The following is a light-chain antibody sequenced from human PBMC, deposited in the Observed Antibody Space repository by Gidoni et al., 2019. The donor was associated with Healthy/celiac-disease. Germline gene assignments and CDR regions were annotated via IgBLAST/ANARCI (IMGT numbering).Light chain of an antibody. J-gene: IGLJ1*01. V-gene: IGLV1-44*01. Sequence: QSVLTQPPSASGPPGQRVTISCSGSSSNIGSNTVTWYQQRPGTAPKLLIYSNNQRPSGVPDRFSGSKSGTSASLAISGLQSEDEADYYCAAWDDSLNGSYVFGTGTKVTVL. CDR3: AAWDDSLNGSYV. CDR2: SNN. CDR1: SSNIGSNT.